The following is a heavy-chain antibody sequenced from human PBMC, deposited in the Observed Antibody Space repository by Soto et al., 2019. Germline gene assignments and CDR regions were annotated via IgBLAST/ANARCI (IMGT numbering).Heavy chain of an antibody. D-gene: IGHD1-1*01. V-gene: IGHV1-18*01. J-gene: IGHJ4*02. CDR1: GYTFTSYG. Sequence: QVHLVQSGAEVKKPGASVKVSCKASGYTFTSYGITWVRQAPGQGLEWMGWISAHNGNTDYAQKLQGRVIVPRDTSTSTAYMELRCLISDDTAVYYCARGRYGDYWGQGALVTVSS. CDR3: ARGRYGDY. CDR2: ISAHNGNT.